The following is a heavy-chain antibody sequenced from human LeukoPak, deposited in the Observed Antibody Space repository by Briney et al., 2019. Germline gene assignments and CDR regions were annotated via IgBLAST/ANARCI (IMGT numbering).Heavy chain of an antibody. J-gene: IGHJ5*02. CDR1: GGSISSYY. CDR2: IYYSGST. Sequence: SETLSLTCTVSGGSISSYYWSWIRLPPGKGLEWIGYIYYSGSTNYNPSLKSRVTISVDTSKNQFSLKLSSVTAADTAVYYCARGGDPGVTEEYNWFDPWGQGTLVTVSS. V-gene: IGHV4-59*01. D-gene: IGHD7-27*01. CDR3: ARGGDPGVTEEYNWFDP.